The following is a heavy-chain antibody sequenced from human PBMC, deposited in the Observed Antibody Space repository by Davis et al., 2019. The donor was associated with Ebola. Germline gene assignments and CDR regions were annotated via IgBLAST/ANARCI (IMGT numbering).Heavy chain of an antibody. V-gene: IGHV3-48*03. J-gene: IGHJ4*02. CDR2: ISSSGSTI. D-gene: IGHD4-17*01. CDR3: ARAATVSLVYYFDY. Sequence: GESLKISCAASGFTFSSYEMNWVRQAPGKGLEWVSYISSSGSTIYYADSVKGRFTISRDNAKNSLYLQMNSLRAEDTAVYYCARAATVSLVYYFDYWGQGTLVTVSS. CDR1: GFTFSSYE.